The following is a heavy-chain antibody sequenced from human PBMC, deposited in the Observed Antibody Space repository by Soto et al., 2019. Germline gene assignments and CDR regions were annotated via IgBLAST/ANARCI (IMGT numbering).Heavy chain of an antibody. J-gene: IGHJ4*02. CDR3: TRPHNWNLAD. CDR1: GFTFSNYW. D-gene: IGHD1-7*01. V-gene: IGHV3-74*03. Sequence: GGSLRLSFAASGFTFSNYWMYWVRQPPGKGLVWVSRVNNDGTDTTHADSVKGRFTISRDNAENTLYLQMNSLRAEDTAVYYCTRPHNWNLADWGQGTLVTVSS. CDR2: VNNDGTDT.